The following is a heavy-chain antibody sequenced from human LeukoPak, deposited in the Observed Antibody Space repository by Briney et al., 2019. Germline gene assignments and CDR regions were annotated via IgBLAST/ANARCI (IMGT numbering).Heavy chain of an antibody. CDR2: ISYDGSNK. J-gene: IGHJ4*02. V-gene: IGHV3-30-3*01. CDR1: GFTFSSYA. CDR3: ARDAPFSRAGFDY. Sequence: GGSLGLSCAASGFTFSSYAMHWVRQAPGKGLEWVAVISYDGSNKYYADSVKGRFTISRDNSKSTLYLQMNSLRAEDTAFYYCARDAPFSRAGFDYWGQGTLVTVSS.